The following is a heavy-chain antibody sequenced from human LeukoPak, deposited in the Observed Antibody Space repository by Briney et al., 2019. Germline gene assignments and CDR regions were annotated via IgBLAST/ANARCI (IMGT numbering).Heavy chain of an antibody. D-gene: IGHD2/OR15-2a*01. CDR1: GYTFTDNY. V-gene: IGHV1-2*02. CDR2: INPNSGGT. CDR3: ARDPDVTVLELTP. Sequence: GASVKVSCKASGYTFTDNYIHWVRQAPGQGLEWMGWINPNSGGTNYAQNFQGRVTMTRDTSTSKVYMELSRLRSDDTAMYYCARDPDVTVLELTPWGQGTLVTVSS. J-gene: IGHJ5*02.